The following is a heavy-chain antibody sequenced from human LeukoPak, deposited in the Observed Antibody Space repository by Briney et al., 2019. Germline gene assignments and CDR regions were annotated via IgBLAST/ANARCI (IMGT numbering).Heavy chain of an antibody. D-gene: IGHD5/OR15-5a*01. CDR1: GFTFSSYA. CDR2: ISYDGSNK. J-gene: IGHJ4*02. V-gene: IGHV3-30*04. CDR3: ARGNIVSTITEVDY. Sequence: GGSLRLSCAASGFTFSSYAMHWVRQAPGKGLEWVAVISYDGSNKYYADSVKGRFTISRDNSKNTLYLQMNSLRSEDTGVYYCARGNIVSTITEVDYWGQGTLVTVSS.